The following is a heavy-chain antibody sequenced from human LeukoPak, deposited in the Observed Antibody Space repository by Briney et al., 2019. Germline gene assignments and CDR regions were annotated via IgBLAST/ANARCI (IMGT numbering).Heavy chain of an antibody. CDR1: GYTFTSYA. D-gene: IGHD6-13*01. V-gene: IGHV1-3*01. CDR2: INAGNGNT. Sequence: GASVKVSCKASGYTFTSYAMHWVRQAPGQRLEWMGWINAGNGNTKYSQKFQGRVTITRDTSASTAYMELSSLRSEDTAVYYCAREPLFIIAAAGKVGFDYWGQGTLVTVSS. J-gene: IGHJ4*02. CDR3: AREPLFIIAAAGKVGFDY.